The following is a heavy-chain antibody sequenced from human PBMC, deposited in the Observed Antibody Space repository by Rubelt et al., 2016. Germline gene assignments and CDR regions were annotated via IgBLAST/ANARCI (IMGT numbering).Heavy chain of an antibody. CDR3: ARGSSGYGGLWHAFEV. CDR2: ISYDGSNK. Sequence: GLEWVAVISYDGSNKYYADSVKGRFTISRDNSKNTLYLQMNSLRVEDTAVYYCARGSSGYGGLWHAFEVWGQGTMVTVSS. D-gene: IGHD3-22*01. V-gene: IGHV3-30*04. J-gene: IGHJ3*01.